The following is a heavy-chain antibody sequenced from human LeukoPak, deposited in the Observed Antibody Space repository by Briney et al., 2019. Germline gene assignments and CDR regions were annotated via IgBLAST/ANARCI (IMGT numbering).Heavy chain of an antibody. D-gene: IGHD2-21*02. CDR3: ARGTALSYHYCMDV. CDR1: GYTFTSYG. V-gene: IGHV1-18*01. J-gene: IGHJ6*03. CDR2: ISAYNGNT. Sequence: ASVKVSCKASGYTFTSYGISWVRQAPGQGLEWMGWISAYNGNTNYAQKLQGRVTLTRDTSIRTVYMELSSLRSDDTAVYYCARGTALSYHYCMDVWGKGTTVTVSS.